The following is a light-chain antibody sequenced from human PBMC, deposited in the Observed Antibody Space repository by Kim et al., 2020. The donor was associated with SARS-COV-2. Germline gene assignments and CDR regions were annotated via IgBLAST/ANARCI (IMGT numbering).Light chain of an antibody. CDR1: KLGDKY. Sequence: SYELTQLPSVSVSPGQTASITCSGDKLGDKYACWYQQKPGQPPVLVIYQDSKRPSGIPERFSGSNSGNTPPLPISGTQPMDEADYYCQPWASSTAVFGGG. CDR3: QPWASSTAV. J-gene: IGLJ2*01. V-gene: IGLV3-1*01. CDR2: QDS.